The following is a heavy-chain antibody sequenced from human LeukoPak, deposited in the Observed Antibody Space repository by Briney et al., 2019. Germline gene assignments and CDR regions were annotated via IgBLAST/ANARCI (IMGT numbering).Heavy chain of an antibody. V-gene: IGHV3-9*01. Sequence: RTGGSLRLSCAASGFTFDDYAMHWVRQAPGKGLQWVSSISWNGDDIGYADSVKGRFTISRDNSKNTLYLQMNRLRAEDTAVYYCAPKVVGSTPFDYWGQGTLVTVSS. CDR1: GFTFDDYA. CDR2: ISWNGDDI. J-gene: IGHJ4*02. D-gene: IGHD2-15*01. CDR3: APKVVGSTPFDY.